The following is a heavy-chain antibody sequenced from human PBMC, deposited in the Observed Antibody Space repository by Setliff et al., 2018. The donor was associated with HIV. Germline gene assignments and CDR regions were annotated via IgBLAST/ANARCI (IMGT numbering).Heavy chain of an antibody. CDR2: ISWNSGRL. V-gene: IGHV3-9*01. Sequence: GGSLRLSCAASGFTFDDYAMHWVRQVPGKGLEWVSGISWNSGRLDYVDSVKGRFTIFRDNTKDSLYLQMSSLRAEDTAVYYCTRGHYSTFGWGQGTLVTVSS. J-gene: IGHJ4*02. D-gene: IGHD2-21*01. CDR1: GFTFDDYA. CDR3: TRGHYSTFG.